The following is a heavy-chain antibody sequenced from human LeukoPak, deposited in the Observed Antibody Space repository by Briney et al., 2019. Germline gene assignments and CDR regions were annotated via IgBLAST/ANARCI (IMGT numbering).Heavy chain of an antibody. Sequence: GGALRLSCAASGFTFSNYWMSGVRQARGKGVEFMVNIKEAGREKYYVDSVKGGFTISRDNSKNTLYLQMNSLRAEDTAVYYCARDLQLVLDSWGQGTLVTVSS. D-gene: IGHD6-6*01. V-gene: IGHV3-7*01. CDR2: IKEAGREK. CDR1: GFTFSNYW. J-gene: IGHJ4*02. CDR3: ARDLQLVLDS.